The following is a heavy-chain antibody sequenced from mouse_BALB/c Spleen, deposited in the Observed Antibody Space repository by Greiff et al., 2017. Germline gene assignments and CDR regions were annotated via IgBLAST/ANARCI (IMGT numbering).Heavy chain of an antibody. J-gene: IGHJ3*01. CDR3: ARGDGYYKAWFAY. V-gene: IGHV5-6-5*01. Sequence: EVQRVESGGGLVKPGGSLKLSCAASGFTFSSYAMSWVRQTPEKRLEWVASISSGGSTYYPDSVKGRFTISRDNARNILYLQMSSLRSEDTAMYYCARGDGYYKAWFAYWGQGTLVTVSA. D-gene: IGHD2-3*01. CDR2: ISSGGST. CDR1: GFTFSSYA.